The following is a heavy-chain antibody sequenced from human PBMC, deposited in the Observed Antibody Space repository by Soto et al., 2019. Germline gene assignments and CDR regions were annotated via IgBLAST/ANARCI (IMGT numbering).Heavy chain of an antibody. CDR2: ISSSGTSA. CDR3: ARDRGAVTVQYFDY. J-gene: IGHJ4*02. CDR1: GFTFSAVY. Sequence: QVQLEESGGGSVKPGGSLRLSCAASGFTFSAVYMSWIRQAPNKGLEYISYISSSGTSANYADSVKGRFTISRDNAKNSLYLQMNSLRAEDTAVYYCARDRGAVTVQYFDYWGQGALVTVSS. D-gene: IGHD6-19*01. V-gene: IGHV3-11*05.